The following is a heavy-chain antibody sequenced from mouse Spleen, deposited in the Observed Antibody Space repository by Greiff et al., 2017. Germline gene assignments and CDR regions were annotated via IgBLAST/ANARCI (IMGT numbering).Heavy chain of an antibody. V-gene: IGHV1-53*01. J-gene: IGHJ2*01. CDR1: GYTFTSYW. CDR2: INPSNGGT. CDR3: ARSGDYYGSRSYYFDY. D-gene: IGHD1-1*01. Sequence: QVQLKQPGTELVKPGASVKLSCKASGYTFTSYWMHWVKQRPGQGLEWIGNINPSNGGTNYNEKFKSKATLTVDKSSSTAYMQLSSLTSEDSAVYYCARSGDYYGSRSYYFDYWGQGTTLTVSS.